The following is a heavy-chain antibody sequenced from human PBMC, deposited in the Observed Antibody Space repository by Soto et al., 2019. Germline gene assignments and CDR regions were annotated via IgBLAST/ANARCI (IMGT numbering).Heavy chain of an antibody. CDR3: ANQYYDFWSGYYRGPKNNWFDP. Sequence: SETLSLTCAVYGGSFSVYYWSWIRHPPGKGLEWIGEINHSGSTNYNPSLKSRVTISVDTSKNQFSLKLSSVTAADTAVYYCANQYYDFWSGYYRGPKNNWFDPWGQGTLVTVSS. CDR1: GGSFSVYY. V-gene: IGHV4-34*01. CDR2: INHSGST. D-gene: IGHD3-3*01. J-gene: IGHJ5*02.